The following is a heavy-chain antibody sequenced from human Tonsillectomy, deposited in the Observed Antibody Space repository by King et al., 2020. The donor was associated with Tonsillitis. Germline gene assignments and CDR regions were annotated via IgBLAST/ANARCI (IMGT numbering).Heavy chain of an antibody. V-gene: IGHV4-59*11. J-gene: IGHJ4*02. CDR2: IYYTGST. CDR3: ARDGSGGWSDYFDY. D-gene: IGHD6-19*01. Sequence: VQLQESGPGLVKPSETLSLTCTVSGDSISSHYWSWIRQPPGKGLEWIGYIYYTGSTNYNPSLRSRVTISVHTSKNQFSLKLSSVTAADTAVYYCARDGSGGWSDYFDYWGQGTLVTASS. CDR1: GDSISSHY.